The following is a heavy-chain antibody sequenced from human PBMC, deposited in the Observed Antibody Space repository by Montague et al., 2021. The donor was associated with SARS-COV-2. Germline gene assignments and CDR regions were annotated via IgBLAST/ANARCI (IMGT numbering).Heavy chain of an antibody. CDR2: IYYSGST. CDR1: GGSISSYY. V-gene: IGHV4-59*08. Sequence: SETLSLTCTVSGGSISSYYWSWIRQPQGTGLEWIGYIYYSGSTNYNPSLKSRVTISVDTSKNQFSLKLSSVTAADTAVYYCARLAVGYCTNGVCYTAFDYWGQGTLVTVSS. J-gene: IGHJ4*02. CDR3: ARLAVGYCTNGVCYTAFDY. D-gene: IGHD2-8*01.